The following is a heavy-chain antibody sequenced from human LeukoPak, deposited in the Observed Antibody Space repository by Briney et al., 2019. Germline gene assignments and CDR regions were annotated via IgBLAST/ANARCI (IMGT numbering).Heavy chain of an antibody. D-gene: IGHD3-10*01. J-gene: IGHJ4*02. V-gene: IGHV3-43*02. CDR2: ISTTGGTV. CDR3: AKSRNYGSGSYLDY. Sequence: GGSLRLSCAASGFTFNNYGMTWVRQAPGKGLEWVSYISTTGGTVYYADSVKGRFTISRDNSKNSLYLQMNSLRTEDTSLYYCAKSRNYGSGSYLDYWGPGTLVTVSS. CDR1: GFTFNNYG.